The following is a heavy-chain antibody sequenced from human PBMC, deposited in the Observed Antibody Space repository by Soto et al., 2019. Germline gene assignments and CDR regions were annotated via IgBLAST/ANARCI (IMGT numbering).Heavy chain of an antibody. CDR3: AKDPRYYYGSGANHDY. CDR1: GFTFSSYA. V-gene: IGHV3-23*01. D-gene: IGHD3-10*01. Sequence: PGGSLRLSCAASGFTFSSYAMSWVRQAPGKGLEWVSAISGSGGSTYYADSVKGRFTISRDNSKNTLYLKMNSLRAEDTAVYYCAKDPRYYYGSGANHDYWGQGTLVTVSS. J-gene: IGHJ4*02. CDR2: ISGSGGST.